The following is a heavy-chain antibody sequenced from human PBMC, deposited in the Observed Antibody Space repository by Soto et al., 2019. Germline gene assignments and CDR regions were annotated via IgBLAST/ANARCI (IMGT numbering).Heavy chain of an antibody. CDR2: ISSRSSYI. D-gene: IGHD6-13*01. J-gene: IGHJ4*02. CDR1: GFTFSSYT. V-gene: IGHV3-21*01. Sequence: PGGSLRLSCAASGFTFSSYTINWVRQAPGKGLVWVSSISSRSSYIYYADSVRGRFTISRDNAKNPLFLQMNNLRAEDTAVYYCARDQGQQLLQGFDYWGQGTLVTVSS. CDR3: ARDQGQQLLQGFDY.